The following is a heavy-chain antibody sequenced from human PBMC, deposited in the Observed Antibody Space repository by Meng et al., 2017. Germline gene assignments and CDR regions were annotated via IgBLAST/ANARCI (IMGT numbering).Heavy chain of an antibody. Sequence: VQPVESGGVPVKPGESLTLSFAASGFTFSSYSMNWVRQATGKGLEWVSAIGTAGDTYSPGSVKGRFTISRENAKNSLYLQMNSLRAGDTAVYYCARAHGYGVYDYWGQGTLVTVSS. D-gene: IGHD2-15*01. V-gene: IGHV3-13*01. CDR2: IGTAGDT. CDR1: GFTFSSYS. CDR3: ARAHGYGVYDY. J-gene: IGHJ4*02.